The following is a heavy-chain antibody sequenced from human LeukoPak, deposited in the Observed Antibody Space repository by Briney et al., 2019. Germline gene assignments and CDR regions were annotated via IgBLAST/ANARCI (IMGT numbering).Heavy chain of an antibody. CDR3: ARVVPAASGFDY. CDR1: GFTFSSYS. V-gene: IGHV3-21*01. Sequence: GGSLRLSCAASGFTFSSYSMNWVRQAPGKGLEWVSSISSSSSYMYYADSVKGRFTISRDNAKNSLYLQMNSLRAEDTAVYYCARVVPAASGFDYWGQGTLVTVSS. J-gene: IGHJ4*02. D-gene: IGHD2-2*01. CDR2: ISSSSSYM.